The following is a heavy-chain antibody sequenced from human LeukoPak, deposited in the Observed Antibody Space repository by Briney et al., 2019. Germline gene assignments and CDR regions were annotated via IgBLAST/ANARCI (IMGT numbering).Heavy chain of an antibody. D-gene: IGHD1-1*01. CDR3: ANWKDASDAFDI. V-gene: IGHV3-23*01. J-gene: IGHJ3*02. CDR1: GFTFSSYA. Sequence: GGSLRLSCAASGFTFSSYAMSWVRQAPGKGLEWGSAISGSGGSTYYAESVKGRFTIPRDNSKNRLYLQMNSLRAEDTAVYYCANWKDASDAFDIWGQGTMVTVSS. CDR2: ISGSGGST.